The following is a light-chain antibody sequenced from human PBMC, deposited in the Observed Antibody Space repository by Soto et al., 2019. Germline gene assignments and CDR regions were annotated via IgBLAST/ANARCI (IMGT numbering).Light chain of an antibody. Sequence: EILVTQSPATLSVSPAATPRLSGRARQSINSEVGWHQQKVGQTPSLLIHGANTRATGIAARFSGSGATKESTLISSGLPYENVANYYRQQYNIPTVTFGRGTKVDIK. J-gene: IGKJ4*01. V-gene: IGKV3D-15*01. CDR2: GAN. CDR3: QQYNIPTVT. CDR1: QSINSE.